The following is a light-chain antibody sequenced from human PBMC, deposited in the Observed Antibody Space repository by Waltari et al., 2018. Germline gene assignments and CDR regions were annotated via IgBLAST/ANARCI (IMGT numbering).Light chain of an antibody. CDR2: GNN. CDR3: QSYDRSLSGWV. CDR1: SSNIGAGYA. V-gene: IGLV1-40*01. J-gene: IGLJ3*02. Sequence: QSVLTQPPSVSGAPGQRVPISCTGSSSNIGAGYAVPWSQQLPGTVPKLLIDGNNNRPSGVPDRFSGSKSGTSASLAITGLQAEDEGDYYCQSYDRSLSGWVFGGGTKLTVL.